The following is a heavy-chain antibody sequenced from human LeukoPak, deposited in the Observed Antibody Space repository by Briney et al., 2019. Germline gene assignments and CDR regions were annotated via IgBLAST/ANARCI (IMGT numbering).Heavy chain of an antibody. Sequence: SETLSLTCTASGGSISSYYLSWIRQPPGKGLEWMGGIYDSGGTNYNPYLKSRVTISLRTPNDKFCLKLTSVTAADPAAYYCARQLVLAENSFDYWGAGTLVTASS. CDR3: ARQLVLAENSFDY. CDR1: GGSISSYY. CDR2: IYDSGGT. J-gene: IGHJ4*02. V-gene: IGHV4-59*08. D-gene: IGHD6-6*01.